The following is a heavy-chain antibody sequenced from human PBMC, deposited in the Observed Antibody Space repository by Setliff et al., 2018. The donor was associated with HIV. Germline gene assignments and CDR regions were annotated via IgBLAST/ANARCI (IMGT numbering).Heavy chain of an antibody. D-gene: IGHD3-22*01. J-gene: IGHJ6*03. V-gene: IGHV1-8*02. CDR3: ARARTDYYDRRRRSHYYIDV. CDR2: MNPDSRNT. CDR1: GYTFSNYD. Sequence: PAASVKVSCKPSGYTFSNYDINWVRQAAGQGLEWMGWMNPDSRNTGYAQRFEGRVTLTWDTSISTAYLELNHLKSDDTAVYYCARARTDYYDRRRRSHYYIDVWARGATVTVSS.